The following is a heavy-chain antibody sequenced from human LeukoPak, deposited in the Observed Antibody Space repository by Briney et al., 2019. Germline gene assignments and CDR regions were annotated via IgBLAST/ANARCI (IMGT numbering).Heavy chain of an antibody. J-gene: IGHJ4*02. V-gene: IGHV4-59*01. CDR3: ARGKGATFFDY. CDR1: GGSISSYY. D-gene: IGHD1-26*01. Sequence: SETLSLTCTVSGGSISSYYWSWIRQPPGKGLEWIGYIYYSGSTNYNPSLKSRVTISVDTSKNQFSLKLSSVTAADTAMYYCARGKGATFFDYWGQGTLVTVSS. CDR2: IYYSGST.